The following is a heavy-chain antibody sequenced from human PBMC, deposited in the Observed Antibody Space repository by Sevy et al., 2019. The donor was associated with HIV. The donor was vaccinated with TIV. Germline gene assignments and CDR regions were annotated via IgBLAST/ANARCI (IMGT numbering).Heavy chain of an antibody. D-gene: IGHD3-16*02. J-gene: IGHJ5*02. Sequence: GGSLRLSCAASGFTFSSYAMHWVRQAPGKGLEWVAAISYNGSNKYYADSVKGRFTISRDNSKNTLYLQMNSLRAEDTAVYYGARVDLQGDYVWGSYRSWGQGTLVTVSS. V-gene: IGHV3-30-3*01. CDR1: GFTFSSYA. CDR3: ARVDLQGDYVWGSYRS. CDR2: ISYNGSNK.